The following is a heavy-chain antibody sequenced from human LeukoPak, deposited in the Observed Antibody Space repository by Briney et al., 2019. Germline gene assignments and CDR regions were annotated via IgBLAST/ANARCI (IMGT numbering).Heavy chain of an antibody. Sequence: ASVMVSCKASGGTFSSYAISWVRQAPGQGLEWMGGIIPIFGTANYAQKFQGRVTITTDESTSTAYMELSSLRSEDTAVYYCTTARLYYYDSSGYFPRWFDPWGQGTLVTVSS. CDR1: GGTFSSYA. V-gene: IGHV1-69*05. J-gene: IGHJ5*02. D-gene: IGHD3-22*01. CDR3: TTARLYYYDSSGYFPRWFDP. CDR2: IIPIFGTA.